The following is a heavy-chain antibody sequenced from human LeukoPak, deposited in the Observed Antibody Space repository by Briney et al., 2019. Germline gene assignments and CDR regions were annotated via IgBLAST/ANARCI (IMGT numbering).Heavy chain of an antibody. CDR1: GGSISSYY. J-gene: IGHJ4*02. D-gene: IGHD4-11*01. CDR2: IYYSGST. Sequence: SETLSLTCTVSGGSISSYYWSWIRQPPGKGLEWIGYIYYSGSTNYNPSLKSRVTISVDTSKNQFSLKLSSVTAADTAVYYCASDYSPFYFDYWGQGTLVTVSS. V-gene: IGHV4-59*01. CDR3: ASDYSPFYFDY.